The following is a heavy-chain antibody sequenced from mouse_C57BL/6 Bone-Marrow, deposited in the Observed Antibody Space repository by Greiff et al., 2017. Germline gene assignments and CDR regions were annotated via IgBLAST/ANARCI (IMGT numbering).Heavy chain of an antibody. CDR1: GYTFTDYY. D-gene: IGHD1-1*01. J-gene: IGHJ1*03. CDR2: INPNNGGT. V-gene: IGHV1-26*01. CDR3: ARSYYGSSHWYFDV. Sequence: VHVKQSGPELVKPGASVKISCKASGYTFTDYYMNWVKQSHGKSLEWIGDINPNNGGTSYNQKFKGKATLTVDKSSSTAYMELRSLTSEDSAVYYCARSYYGSSHWYFDVWGTGTTVTVSS.